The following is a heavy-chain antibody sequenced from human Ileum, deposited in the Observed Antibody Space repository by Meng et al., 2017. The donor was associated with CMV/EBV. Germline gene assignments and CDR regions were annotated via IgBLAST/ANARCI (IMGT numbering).Heavy chain of an antibody. V-gene: IGHV4-59*01. CDR3: ARDLYDGIDV. D-gene: IGHD2-8*01. Sequence: SETLSLTCTVSGGSIRSYYWSWIRQSPGKGLEWIGYIHYSGSTKYNPSLKSRVTMLVDRSKNQFSLKVSSVTAADTAVYYCARDLYDGIDVWGQGTTVTVSS. CDR1: GGSIRSYY. J-gene: IGHJ6*02. CDR2: IHYSGST.